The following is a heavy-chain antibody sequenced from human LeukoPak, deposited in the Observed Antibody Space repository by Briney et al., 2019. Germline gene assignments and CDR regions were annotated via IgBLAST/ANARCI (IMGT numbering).Heavy chain of an antibody. CDR2: INPSSGGT. J-gene: IGHJ3*02. CDR1: GYTFTGYY. D-gene: IGHD6-13*01. V-gene: IGHV1-2*02. Sequence: ASVKVSCKASGYTFTGYYMHWVRQAPGQGLEWMGWINPSSGGTNYAQKFEDRVTMTKDTSISTAYMELSSLRSDDTAVYYCARDEAASGTNAFDIWGQGTMVTVSS. CDR3: ARDEAASGTNAFDI.